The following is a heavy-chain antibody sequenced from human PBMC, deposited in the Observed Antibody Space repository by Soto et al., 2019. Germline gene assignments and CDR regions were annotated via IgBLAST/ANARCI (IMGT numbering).Heavy chain of an antibody. V-gene: IGHV1-8*01. CDR1: GYTFTSYD. J-gene: IGHJ4*02. CDR2: MNPNSGNT. CDR3: ATYQWLLPHFDY. Sequence: ASVKVSCKASGYTFTSYDINWVRQATGQGLEWMGWMNPNSGNTGYAQKFQGRVTMTRNTSISTAYMELSSLRSEDTAVYYCATYQWLLPHFDYWGQGTLVTVSS. D-gene: IGHD6-19*01.